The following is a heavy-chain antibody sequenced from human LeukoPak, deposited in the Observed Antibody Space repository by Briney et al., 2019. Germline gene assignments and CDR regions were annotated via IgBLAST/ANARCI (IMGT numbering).Heavy chain of an antibody. Sequence: GGSLRLSCAASGFTFSSYAMHWVRQAPGKGLEWVAVISYDGSNKYYADSVKGRFTISRDNSKNTLYLQMNSLRAEDTAVYYCAKRAVGVMVPDYWGQGTLVTVSS. CDR3: AKRAVGVMVPDY. V-gene: IGHV3-30*04. J-gene: IGHJ4*02. CDR2: ISYDGSNK. CDR1: GFTFSSYA. D-gene: IGHD3-10*01.